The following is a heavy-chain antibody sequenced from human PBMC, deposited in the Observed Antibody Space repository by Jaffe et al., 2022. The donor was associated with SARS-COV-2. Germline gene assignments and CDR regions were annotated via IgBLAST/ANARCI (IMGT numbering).Heavy chain of an antibody. CDR3: ARGSAYYYDSSGYYYV. Sequence: QVQLVESGGGVVQPGRSLRLSCAASGFTFSSYGMHWVRQAPGKGLEWVAVIWYDGSNKYYADSVKGRFTISRDNSKNTLYLQMNSLRAEDTAVYYCARGSAYYYDSSGYYYVWGQGTLVTVSS. J-gene: IGHJ4*02. CDR1: GFTFSSYG. CDR2: IWYDGSNK. D-gene: IGHD3-22*01. V-gene: IGHV3-33*01.